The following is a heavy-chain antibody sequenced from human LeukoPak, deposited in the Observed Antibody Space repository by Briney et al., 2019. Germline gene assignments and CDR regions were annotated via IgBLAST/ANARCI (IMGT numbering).Heavy chain of an antibody. V-gene: IGHV3-23*01. D-gene: IGHD1-26*01. CDR2: ISGSGGST. J-gene: IGHJ4*02. Sequence: GGSLRLSCAASGFTFSSYAMSWVRQAPGKGLEWVSAISGSGGSTYYADSVKGRFTISRDNSKNTLYLQMNSLRAEDTAVYYCAKDLEWELDEPPSWADCDYWGQGTLVTVSS. CDR1: GFTFSSYA. CDR3: AKDLEWELDEPPSWADCDY.